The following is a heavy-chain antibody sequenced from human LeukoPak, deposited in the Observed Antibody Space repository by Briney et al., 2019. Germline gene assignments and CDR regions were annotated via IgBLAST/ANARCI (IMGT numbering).Heavy chain of an antibody. D-gene: IGHD2-2*01. V-gene: IGHV4-31*03. CDR1: GGSISSGIYF. J-gene: IGHJ4*02. Sequence: SETLSLTCTVSGGSISSGIYFWSWIRQHPGKGLEWMGYIHHSGHTYYNPSLRSRLTISMDTSKNQFSLSLSAVTDADTAMYYCARYCSSTKCPFDFWGQGTLVTVSS. CDR3: ARYCSSTKCPFDF. CDR2: IHHSGHT.